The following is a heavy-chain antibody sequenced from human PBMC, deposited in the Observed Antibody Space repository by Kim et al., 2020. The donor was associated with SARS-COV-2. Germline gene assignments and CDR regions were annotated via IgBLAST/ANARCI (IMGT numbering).Heavy chain of an antibody. V-gene: IGHV1-2*02. D-gene: IGHD1-26*01. CDR3: AREGDIVGATTFDP. J-gene: IGHJ5*02. CDR1: GYTFTGYY. Sequence: ASVKVSCKASGYTFTGYYMHWVRQAPGQGLEWMGWINPNSGGTNYAQKVQGRVTMTRDTSISTAYMELSRLRSDDTAVYYCAREGDIVGATTFDPWGQGTLVTVSS. CDR2: INPNSGGT.